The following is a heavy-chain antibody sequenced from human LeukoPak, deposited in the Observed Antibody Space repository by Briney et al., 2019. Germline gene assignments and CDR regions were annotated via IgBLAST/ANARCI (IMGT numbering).Heavy chain of an antibody. V-gene: IGHV4-39*01. J-gene: IGHJ4*02. Sequence: PSETLSLTCTVSGGSISSSSYYWGWIRQPPGKGLKWIGNIYYSGSTYYNPSLKSRLTISVDTSKNQFSLKLSSVTAADTAVYYCARLDSYYAGDYWGQGTLVTVSS. CDR2: IYYSGST. CDR3: ARLDSYYAGDY. D-gene: IGHD3-10*01. CDR1: GGSISSSSYY.